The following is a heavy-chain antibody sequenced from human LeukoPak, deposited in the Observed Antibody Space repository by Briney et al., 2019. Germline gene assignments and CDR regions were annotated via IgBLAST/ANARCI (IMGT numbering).Heavy chain of an antibody. CDR3: AREGCSGGSCYSGSAFDI. D-gene: IGHD2-15*01. J-gene: IGHJ3*02. Sequence: ASVKVSCKASGYTFTTNGITWVRQAPGQGLEWVAWISCYNGDTRYAQKFQGRFTVTTDTTTSTVYMELRSLISDDTAVYYCAREGCSGGSCYSGSAFDIWGQGTMVTVSS. V-gene: IGHV1-18*01. CDR2: ISCYNGDT. CDR1: GYTFTTNG.